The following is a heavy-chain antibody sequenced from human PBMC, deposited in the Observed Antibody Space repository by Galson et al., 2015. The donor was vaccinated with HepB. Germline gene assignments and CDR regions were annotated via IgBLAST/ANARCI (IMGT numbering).Heavy chain of an antibody. Sequence: SLRLSCAASGFTFSNHAMHWVRQAPGKGLEWVAVISYDGSGENYADSAKGRFTVSRDNSKNTFSLQMNALSAEDTALYYCARQVRILEWLFLGYYMDVWGKGTTVIVSS. CDR2: ISYDGSGE. D-gene: IGHD3-3*01. J-gene: IGHJ6*03. CDR1: GFTFSNHA. CDR3: ARQVRILEWLFLGYYMDV. V-gene: IGHV3-30*04.